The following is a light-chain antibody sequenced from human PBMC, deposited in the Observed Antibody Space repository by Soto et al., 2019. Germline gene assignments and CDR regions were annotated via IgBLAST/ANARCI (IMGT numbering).Light chain of an antibody. V-gene: IGLV2-14*01. CDR2: EVS. J-gene: IGLJ1*01. Sequence: QSVLTQPASVSGSPGQSITISCTGTSSDVGAYNYVSWYQQYPGKAPKLMIYEVSNRPSGVSNRFSGSKSGNTASLTISGLQAEDEADYYCTSYTTSTTVVFGTATKLTVL. CDR1: SSDVGAYNY. CDR3: TSYTTSTTVV.